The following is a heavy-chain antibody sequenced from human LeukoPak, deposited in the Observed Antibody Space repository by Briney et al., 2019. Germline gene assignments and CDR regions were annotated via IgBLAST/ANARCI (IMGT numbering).Heavy chain of an antibody. D-gene: IGHD5-18*01. V-gene: IGHV4-61*02. CDR2: IYTRGST. CDR3: ARDGPNGYGWFDP. J-gene: IGHJ5*02. CDR1: GGSISSGSYY. Sequence: SETLSLTCTVSGGSISSGSYYWSWIRQPAGKGLEWIGRIYTRGSTYYNPSLKSRVTISVDTSKNQFSLKLSSVTAADTAVYYCARDGPNGYGWFDPWGQGTLVTVSS.